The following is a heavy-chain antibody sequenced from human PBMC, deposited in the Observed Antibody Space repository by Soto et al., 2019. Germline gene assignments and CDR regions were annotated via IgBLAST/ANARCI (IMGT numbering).Heavy chain of an antibody. D-gene: IGHD3-3*01. CDR1: GFTFSSYS. J-gene: IGHJ6*02. CDR2: ISSSSSTI. Sequence: PGGSLRLSCAASGFTFSSYSMNWVRQAPGKGLEWVSYISSSSSTIYYADSVKDRFTISRDNAKNSLYLQMNSLRDEDTAVYYCARDPGYDFWSGLYGMDVWGQGTTVTVSS. V-gene: IGHV3-48*02. CDR3: ARDPGYDFWSGLYGMDV.